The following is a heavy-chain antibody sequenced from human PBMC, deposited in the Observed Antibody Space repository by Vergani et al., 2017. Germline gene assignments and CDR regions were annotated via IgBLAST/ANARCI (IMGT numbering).Heavy chain of an antibody. CDR2: FHHTGMT. V-gene: IGHV4-38-2*02. J-gene: IGHJ4*02. CDR1: NYSISRGYF. D-gene: IGHD2-2*01. Sequence: QVQLQESGPGLVKPSETLSLTCTVSNYSISRGYFWGWIRRPPGKGLEWIASFHHTGMTYNNPSLKSRVTISVDTSKNLISLKLNSVTAADTALYYCARHGGSCNFYHLFDSLVQGTLVTVSS. CDR3: ARHGGSCNFYHLFDS.